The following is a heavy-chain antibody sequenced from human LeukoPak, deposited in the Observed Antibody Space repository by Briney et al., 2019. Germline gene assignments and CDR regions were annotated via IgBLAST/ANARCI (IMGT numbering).Heavy chain of an antibody. Sequence: SETLSLTCAVYGGSFSGYYWSWVRQPPGKGLEWIGEINHSGSTNYNPSLKSRVTISVDTSKNQFSLKLSSVTAADTAVYYCARSPGYYDFWSGYFDYWGQGTLVTVSS. D-gene: IGHD3-3*01. V-gene: IGHV4-34*01. CDR3: ARSPGYYDFWSGYFDY. J-gene: IGHJ4*02. CDR1: GGSFSGYY. CDR2: INHSGST.